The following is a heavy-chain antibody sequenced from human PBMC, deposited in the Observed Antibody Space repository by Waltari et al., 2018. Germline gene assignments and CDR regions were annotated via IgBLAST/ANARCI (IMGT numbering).Heavy chain of an antibody. CDR3: AREFGSAGSLYGMDV. CDR2: IYYSGST. V-gene: IGHV4-59*11. D-gene: IGHD3-10*01. J-gene: IGHJ6*02. CDR1: GGSISSHY. Sequence: QVQLQESGPGLVKPSETLSLTCTVSGGSISSHYWSWIRQPPGKGLAWIWYIYYSGSTNCNPSLRTRVTISVDTSKNQFSLKLSSVPAADTAVYYCAREFGSAGSLYGMDVWGQGTTVTVSS.